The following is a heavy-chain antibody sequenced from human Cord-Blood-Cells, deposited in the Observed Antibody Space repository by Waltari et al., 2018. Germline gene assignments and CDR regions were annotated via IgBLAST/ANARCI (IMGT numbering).Heavy chain of an antibody. V-gene: IGHV4-38-2*02. J-gene: IGHJ5*02. CDR1: GYSISSGYY. CDR2: ISHSGST. CDR3: ARDGGSYYNWVDP. D-gene: IGHD1-26*01. Sequence: QVQLQESGPGLVKPSETLSLTCTVSGYSISSGYYWGLIRQPPGKGLEWIGSISHSGSTYYNPSLKSRVTISVDTSKNQFSLKLSSVAAADTAVYYCARDGGSYYNWVDPWGQGTLVTVSS.